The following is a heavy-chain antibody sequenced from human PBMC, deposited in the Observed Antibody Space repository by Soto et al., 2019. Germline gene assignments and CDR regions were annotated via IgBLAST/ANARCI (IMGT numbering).Heavy chain of an antibody. Sequence: GGSLRLSCVGPGFIFSSYYMNWVRQAPGKGLEWVSSISGGSAYIYYADSVKGRFTISRDNAKNSLYLEMNSLRVEDTAVYYCVRVWRLVGRYGMDVWGQGTTVTV. CDR3: VRVWRLVGRYGMDV. CDR1: GFIFSSYY. J-gene: IGHJ6*02. V-gene: IGHV3-21*01. D-gene: IGHD6-25*01. CDR2: ISGGSAYI.